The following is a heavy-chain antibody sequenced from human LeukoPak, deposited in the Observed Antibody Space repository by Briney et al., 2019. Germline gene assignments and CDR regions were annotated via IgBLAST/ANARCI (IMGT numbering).Heavy chain of an antibody. CDR2: IIPIFGTA. J-gene: IGHJ3*02. D-gene: IGHD3-10*01. V-gene: IGHV1-69*05. Sequence: GASVKVSCKASGGTFSSYAISWVRQAPGQGLEWMGGIIPIFGTANYAQKFQGRVTITTDESTSTAYMELSSLRSEDTAVYYCARDPSSYGSGSHLPLHAFDIWGQGTMVTVSS. CDR1: GGTFSSYA. CDR3: ARDPSSYGSGSHLPLHAFDI.